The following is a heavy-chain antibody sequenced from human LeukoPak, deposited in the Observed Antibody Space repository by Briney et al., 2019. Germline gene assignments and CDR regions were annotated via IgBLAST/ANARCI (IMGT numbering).Heavy chain of an antibody. CDR2: ISSSSINI. CDR1: GFTFSGYS. CDR3: ARDTIFGVVFDY. V-gene: IGHV3-48*01. J-gene: IGHJ4*02. Sequence: GGSLRLSCATSGFTFSGYSMNWVRQAPGKGLEWISYISSSSINIHYGDSVKGRFTISRDNAENSLYLQMNSLRAEDTAVYYCARDTIFGVVFDYWGQGTLVTVSS. D-gene: IGHD3-3*01.